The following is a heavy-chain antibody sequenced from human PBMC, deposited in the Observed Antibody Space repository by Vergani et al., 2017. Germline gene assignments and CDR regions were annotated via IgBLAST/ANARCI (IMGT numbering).Heavy chain of an antibody. CDR3: ARAVGYYYDSSGSY. CDR2: ISSSSSHI. J-gene: IGHJ4*02. D-gene: IGHD3-22*01. Sequence: EVQLVESGGGLVKPGGSLRLSCAASGFTFISYSMNWVRQAPGKGLEWVSSISSSSSHIYYADSVKGRFTISRDNAKNSLYLQMNSLRAEDTAVYYCARAVGYYYDSSGSYWGQGTLVTVSS. V-gene: IGHV3-21*01. CDR1: GFTFISYS.